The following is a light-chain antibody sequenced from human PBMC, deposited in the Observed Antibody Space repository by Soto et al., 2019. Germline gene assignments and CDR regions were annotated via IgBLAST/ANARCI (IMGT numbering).Light chain of an antibody. CDR3: NSYTTRXTYV. V-gene: IGLV2-14*01. J-gene: IGLJ1*01. Sequence: QSALTQPASVSGSPGQSITISCTGTSSDVGGYNYVSWYQQHPGKAPKLLIYGVTNRPSGFSNRFSGSKSGNTASLTISGLQAEDEADYYCNSYTTRXTYVFGTGTKV. CDR1: SSDVGGYNY. CDR2: GVT.